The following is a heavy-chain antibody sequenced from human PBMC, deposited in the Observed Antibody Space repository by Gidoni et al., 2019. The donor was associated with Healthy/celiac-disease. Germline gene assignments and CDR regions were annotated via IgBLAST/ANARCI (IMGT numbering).Heavy chain of an antibody. CDR1: GFTFSSYG. J-gene: IGHJ3*02. V-gene: IGHV3-30*02. CDR2: IRYDGSNK. CDR3: ATKAVAPDAFDI. Sequence: QVQLVESGGGVVQPGGSLRLSCAASGFTFSSYGMHWVRQAPGKGLEWVAFIRYDGSNKYYADSVKGRFTISRDNSKNTLYLQMNSLRAEDTAVYYCATKAVAPDAFDIWGQGTMVTVSS. D-gene: IGHD6-19*01.